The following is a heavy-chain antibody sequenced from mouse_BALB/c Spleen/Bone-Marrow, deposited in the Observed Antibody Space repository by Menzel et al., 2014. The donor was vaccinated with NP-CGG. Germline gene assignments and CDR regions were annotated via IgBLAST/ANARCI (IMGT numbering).Heavy chain of an antibody. CDR3: TREDTNWDFDY. CDR2: ISSGGSYT. J-gene: IGHJ2*01. Sequence: EVQRVESGGGLVKPGGSLKLSCAASGFTFXSYTMSWVRQTPEKRLEWVATISSGGSYTYYPDSVKGRFTISRDNAKNTLYLQMSSLKSEDTAMYYCTREDTNWDFDYWGQGTTLTVSS. D-gene: IGHD4-1*01. CDR1: GFTFXSYT. V-gene: IGHV5-6-4*01.